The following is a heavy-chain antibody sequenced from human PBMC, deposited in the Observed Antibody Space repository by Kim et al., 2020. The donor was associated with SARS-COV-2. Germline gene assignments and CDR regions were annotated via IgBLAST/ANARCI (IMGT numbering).Heavy chain of an antibody. CDR3: AKSDWYYYDSSGQNGGFDY. CDR1: GFTFSSYG. Sequence: GGSLRLSCAASGFTFSSYGMHWVRQAPGKGLEWVAVISYDGSNKYYADSVKGRFTISRDNSKNTLYLQMNSLRAEDTAVYYCAKSDWYYYDSSGQNGGFDYWGQGTLVTVSS. J-gene: IGHJ4*02. CDR2: ISYDGSNK. D-gene: IGHD3-22*01. V-gene: IGHV3-30*18.